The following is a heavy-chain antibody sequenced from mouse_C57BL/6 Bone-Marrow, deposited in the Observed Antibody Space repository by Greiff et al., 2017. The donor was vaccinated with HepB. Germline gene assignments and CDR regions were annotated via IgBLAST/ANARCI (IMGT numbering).Heavy chain of an antibody. CDR1: GYAFTNYL. CDR2: INPGSGGT. J-gene: IGHJ2*01. Sequence: QVQLKESGAELVRPGTSVKVSCKASGYAFTNYLIEWVKQRPGQGLEWIGVINPGSGGTNYNEKFKGKATLTADKSSSTAYMQLSILTSEDSAVYFCAREGQGDYYGMAHFDYWGQGTTLTVSS. V-gene: IGHV1-54*01. D-gene: IGHD1-1*01. CDR3: AREGQGDYYGMAHFDY.